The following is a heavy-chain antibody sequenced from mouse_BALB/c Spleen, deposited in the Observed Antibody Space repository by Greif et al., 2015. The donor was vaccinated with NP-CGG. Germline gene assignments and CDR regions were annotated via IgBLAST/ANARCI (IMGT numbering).Heavy chain of an antibody. Sequence: EVHLVESGGGLVQPGGSLRLSCATSGFTFTDYYMSWVRQPPGKALEWLGFIRNKANGYTTEYSASVKGRFTISRDNSQSILYLQMNTLRAEDSATYYCARDTNSFDYWGQGTTLTVSS. J-gene: IGHJ2*01. CDR2: IRNKANGYTT. CDR1: GFTFTDYY. V-gene: IGHV7-3*02. CDR3: ARDTNSFDY.